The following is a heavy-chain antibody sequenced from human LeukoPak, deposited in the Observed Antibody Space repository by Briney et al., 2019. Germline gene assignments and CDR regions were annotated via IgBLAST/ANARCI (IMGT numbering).Heavy chain of an antibody. V-gene: IGHV1-18*01. J-gene: IGHJ4*02. Sequence: ASVKVSCKASGGTFSSYAISWVRQAPGQGLEWMGWISAYNGNTNYAQKLQGRVTMTTDTSTSTAYMELRSLRSDDTAVYYCARELDVAVAGPDYWGQGTLVTVSS. D-gene: IGHD6-19*01. CDR1: GGTFSSYA. CDR2: ISAYNGNT. CDR3: ARELDVAVAGPDY.